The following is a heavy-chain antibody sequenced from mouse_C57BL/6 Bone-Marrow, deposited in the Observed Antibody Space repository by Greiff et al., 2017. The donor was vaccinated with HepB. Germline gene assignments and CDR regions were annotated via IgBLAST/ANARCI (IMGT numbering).Heavy chain of an antibody. V-gene: IGHV1-64*01. D-gene: IGHD2-5*01. CDR3: TRRGIYNNALYY. CDR2: IHPNSGST. J-gene: IGHJ2*01. Sequence: QVQLQQPGAELVKPGASVKLSCKASGYTFTSYWMHWLKQRPGQGLEWIGMIHPNSGSTNYNEKFKSKATLTVDKSSSTAYMQLSSLTSEDSAVYYCTRRGIYNNALYYWGQGNTLTVSS. CDR1: GYTFTSYW.